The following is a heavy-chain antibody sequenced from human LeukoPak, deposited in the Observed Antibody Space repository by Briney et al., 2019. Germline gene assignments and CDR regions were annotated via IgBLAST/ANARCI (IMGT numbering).Heavy chain of an antibody. Sequence: ASVKVSCKASGYTFTGYYMHWVRQAPGQGLEWMGWINPNSGGTNYAQKLQGWVTMTRDTSISTAYIELSRLRSDDTAVYYCARDSTGTARLDYWGQGTLVTVSS. J-gene: IGHJ4*02. CDR2: INPNSGGT. CDR1: GYTFTGYY. V-gene: IGHV1-2*04. CDR3: ARDSTGTARLDY. D-gene: IGHD1-1*01.